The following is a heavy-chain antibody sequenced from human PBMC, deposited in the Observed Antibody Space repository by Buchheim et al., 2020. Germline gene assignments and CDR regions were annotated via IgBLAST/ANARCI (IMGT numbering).Heavy chain of an antibody. V-gene: IGHV3-48*04. J-gene: IGHJ4*02. Sequence: EVQLVESGGGLVQPGGSLRLSCAASGFTFSAYSMNWVRQAPGKGLEWIAYITSSGSNIQYADSVKGRFTISRDNAKNSLYLQMNNLRADDTAVYYCAFLTFKNLWREWGKGTL. CDR3: AFLTFKNLWRE. CDR2: ITSSGSNI. D-gene: IGHD3-3*01. CDR1: GFTFSAYS.